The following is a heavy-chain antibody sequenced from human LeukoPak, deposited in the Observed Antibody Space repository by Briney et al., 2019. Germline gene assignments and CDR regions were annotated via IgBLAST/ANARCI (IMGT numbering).Heavy chain of an antibody. V-gene: IGHV1-8*01. D-gene: IGHD5-18*01. CDR2: MNPNSGNT. CDR3: ARVNGYDDSNWFDP. Sequence: ASVKVSCKASGYTFTSYDINWVRQATGQGLEWMRWMNPNSGNTGYAQKFQGRVTMTRNTSISTAYMELSSLRSEDTAVYYCARVNGYDDSNWFDPWGQGTLVTVSS. CDR1: GYTFTSYD. J-gene: IGHJ5*02.